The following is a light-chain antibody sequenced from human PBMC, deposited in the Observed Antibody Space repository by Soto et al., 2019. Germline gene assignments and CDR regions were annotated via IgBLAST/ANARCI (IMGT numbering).Light chain of an antibody. CDR2: EAS. V-gene: IGKV3-11*01. J-gene: IGKJ4*01. Sequence: EIVLTQSPATLSLSPGERATLSCRAIQSVCNNLAWYQQKPGQAPGLLIYEASTRATGIPARFSGSGSGTDFTLTISSLEPEDFAVYYCQQHANWPLTFGGGTKVEIK. CDR1: QSVCNN. CDR3: QQHANWPLT.